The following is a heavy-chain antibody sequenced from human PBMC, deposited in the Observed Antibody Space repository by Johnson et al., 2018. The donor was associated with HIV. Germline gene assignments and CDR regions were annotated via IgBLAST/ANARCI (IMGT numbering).Heavy chain of an antibody. CDR3: ARDRGGGSYHDAFDI. J-gene: IGHJ3*02. Sequence: QVQLVESGGGLVQPGGSLRLSCAASGFTFRSYDMHWVRQVTGKGLEWVAVISYDGSNKYYADSVKGRFTISRDNSKNALYLQMNSLRAEDTAVYYCARDRGGGSYHDAFDIWGQGTMVTVSS. V-gene: IGHV3-30*03. CDR1: GFTFRSYD. CDR2: ISYDGSNK. D-gene: IGHD1-26*01.